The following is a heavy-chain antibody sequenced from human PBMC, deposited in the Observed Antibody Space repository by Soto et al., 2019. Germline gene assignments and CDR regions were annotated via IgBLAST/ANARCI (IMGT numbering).Heavy chain of an antibody. J-gene: IGHJ4*02. V-gene: IGHV4-59*01. CDR2: IYYSGST. CDR1: GGSISSYY. CDR3: ARDFAYFDS. D-gene: IGHD3-3*01. Sequence: SETLSLTCTVSGGSISSYYWSWIRQPPGKGLEWIGYIYYSGSTNYNPSLKSRVTISVDTSKNQFSLNLDSVTAADTAVYFCARDFAYFDSWGQGTLVTVSS.